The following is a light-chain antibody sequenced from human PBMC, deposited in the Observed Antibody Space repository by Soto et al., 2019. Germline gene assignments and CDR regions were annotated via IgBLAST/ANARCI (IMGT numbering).Light chain of an antibody. Sequence: EIVLTQSPGTLSLSPWEIATLSCRASQSVSSRLAWYQQRPGQAPRLLISGASSRATGIPDRFSGSGSGTDFTLTISRLEPEDFALYYCQHYAHNSPITFGQGTRLEIK. V-gene: IGKV3-20*01. CDR2: GAS. CDR1: QSVSSR. J-gene: IGKJ5*01. CDR3: QHYAHNSPIT.